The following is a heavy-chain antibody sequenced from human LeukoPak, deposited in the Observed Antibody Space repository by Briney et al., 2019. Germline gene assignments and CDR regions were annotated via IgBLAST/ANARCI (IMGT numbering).Heavy chain of an antibody. CDR1: GGSISDTNW. CDR3: ARSVGRDFDY. J-gene: IGHJ4*02. Sequence: TGTLSLTCAVSGGSISDTNWWSWVRQPPGKGLEWIGEIFHSGSTNYNPSLRRRVTISLDKSKNQFSLKLSSVTASDTAVYYCARSVGRDFDYWGQGTLVTVSS. V-gene: IGHV4-4*02. CDR2: IFHSGST.